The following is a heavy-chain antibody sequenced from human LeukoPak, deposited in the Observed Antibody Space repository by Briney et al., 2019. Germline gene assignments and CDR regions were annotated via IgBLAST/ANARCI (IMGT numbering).Heavy chain of an antibody. CDR2: INYSGST. CDR1: GGSFSGYS. V-gene: IGHV4-34*01. Sequence: SETLSLTCAVYGGSFSGYSWSWIRQSPGKGLEWIGEINYSGSTNSNPSLKSRVTVSVDTSKNQFSLKLTSVTAADTAVYYCARLDGQNYSPDYWGQGALVTVSS. D-gene: IGHD5-24*01. J-gene: IGHJ4*02. CDR3: ARLDGQNYSPDY.